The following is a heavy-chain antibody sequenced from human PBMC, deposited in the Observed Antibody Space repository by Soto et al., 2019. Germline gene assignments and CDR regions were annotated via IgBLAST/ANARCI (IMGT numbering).Heavy chain of an antibody. V-gene: IGHV1-2*02. CDR2: IDPRSGGT. CDR1: GYPFTTYY. J-gene: IGHJ4*02. Sequence: HVPLVQSGTEVKKPGASVRVSCMVSGYPFTTYYIHWVRQAPGQGLEWMGWIDPRSGGTVYEQKFQGRVTMTRDTSLSTVYWDLRGLTSDDTALYYGATDAYGIFPYWGQGSLVTVSS. CDR3: ATDAYGIFPY. D-gene: IGHD3-10*01.